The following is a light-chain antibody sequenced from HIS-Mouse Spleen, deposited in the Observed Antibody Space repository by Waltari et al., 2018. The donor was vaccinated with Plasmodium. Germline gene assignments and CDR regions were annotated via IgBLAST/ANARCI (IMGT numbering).Light chain of an antibody. CDR1: SSDVGGYNY. CDR3: CSYAGSYTYV. Sequence: QSALTQPRSVSGSPGQSVTISCTGTSSDVGGYNYVSWYQQHPGKAPKLMIYDVSKRPAGVLDRFSGSKSGNTGSLTISGLQAEDEADYYCCSYAGSYTYVFGTGTKVTVL. J-gene: IGLJ1*01. CDR2: DVS. V-gene: IGLV2-11*01.